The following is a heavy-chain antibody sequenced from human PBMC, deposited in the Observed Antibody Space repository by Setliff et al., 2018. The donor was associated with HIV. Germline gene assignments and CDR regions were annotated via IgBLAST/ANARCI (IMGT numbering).Heavy chain of an antibody. CDR2: IYTSGNH. V-gene: IGHV4-4*09. D-gene: IGHD2-2*01. CDR1: GCSISSYY. J-gene: IGHJ3*02. CDR3: ARVPVCSSTSCLPVNAFDI. Sequence: SETLSLTCTVSGCSISSYYWSWIRQPPGKGLEWIGCIYTSGNHNYDPSLKSRVTMSVDTSKNQFSLKLSSVTAADTAVYSCARVPVCSSTSCLPVNAFDIWGQGTMVTVSS.